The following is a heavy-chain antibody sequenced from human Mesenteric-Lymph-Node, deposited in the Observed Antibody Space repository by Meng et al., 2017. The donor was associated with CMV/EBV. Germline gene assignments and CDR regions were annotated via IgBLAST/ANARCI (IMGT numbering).Heavy chain of an antibody. CDR1: GFTFNNYA. D-gene: IGHD2-21*02. CDR2: IYSGAGST. Sequence: GGSLRLSCAASGFTFNNYAMSWVRQAPGKGPEWVSVIYSGAGSTYYADSVKGRFTISRDNSMNTVGLQMNSLRDEDTAVYYCARDRGDWIIRDWGQGTLVTVSS. J-gene: IGHJ4*02. V-gene: IGHV3-23*03. CDR3: ARDRGDWIIRD.